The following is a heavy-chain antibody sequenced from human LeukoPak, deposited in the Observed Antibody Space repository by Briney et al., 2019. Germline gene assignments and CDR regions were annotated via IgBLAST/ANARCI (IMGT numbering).Heavy chain of an antibody. CDR3: LLYCGGDCYSGDVDY. J-gene: IGHJ4*02. Sequence: GASVKVSCKASGYTFTDHYMHWVRQAPGQGLEWMGWINPNSGGTNYAQKLQGRVTMTTDTSTSTAYMELRSLRSDDTAVYYCLLYCGGDCYSGDVDYWGQGTLVTVSS. CDR2: INPNSGGT. CDR1: GYTFTDHY. D-gene: IGHD2-21*02. V-gene: IGHV1-2*02.